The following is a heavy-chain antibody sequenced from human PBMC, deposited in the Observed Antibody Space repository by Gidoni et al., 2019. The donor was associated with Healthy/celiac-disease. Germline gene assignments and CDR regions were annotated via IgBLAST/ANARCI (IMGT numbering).Heavy chain of an antibody. D-gene: IGHD1-7*01. CDR3: ARDALSGNWNYVGWFDP. Sequence: QVQLVQSGAEVTKPGSSVKVSCKASGGTFSSYAISWVRQAPGQGLEWMGGIIPIFGTANYAQKFQGRVTITADESTSTAYMELSSLRSEDTAVYYCARDALSGNWNYVGWFDPWGQGTLVTVSS. V-gene: IGHV1-69*01. J-gene: IGHJ5*02. CDR2: IIPIFGTA. CDR1: GGTFSSYA.